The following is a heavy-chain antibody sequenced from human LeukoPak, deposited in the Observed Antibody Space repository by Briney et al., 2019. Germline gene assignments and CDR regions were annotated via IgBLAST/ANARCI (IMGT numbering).Heavy chain of an antibody. CDR1: GGSISSYY. Sequence: SETLSLTCTVSGGSISSYYWSWLRQPPGKGLEWIGYIYYSGSNNYNPSLKSRVTISVDTSKNQFSLELSSVTAADTAVYYCARDRYDYVWGSYVPTYYFDYWGQGTLVTVSS. V-gene: IGHV4-59*01. J-gene: IGHJ4*02. CDR2: IYYSGSN. CDR3: ARDRYDYVWGSYVPTYYFDY. D-gene: IGHD3-16*01.